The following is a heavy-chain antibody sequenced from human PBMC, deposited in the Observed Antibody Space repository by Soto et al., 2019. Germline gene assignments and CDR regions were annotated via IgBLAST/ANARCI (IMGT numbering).Heavy chain of an antibody. J-gene: IGHJ5*02. V-gene: IGHV1-46*03. D-gene: IGHD3-10*01. Sequence: ASVKVSCKGSGYTFTSYYMHWVRQARGQGLEWMGIINPSGGSTSYAQKFQGRVTMTRDPSTSTVYMELSSLTSEDPAVYYCARAVGSGRAEGPYNWFDPWGQGTLVP. CDR2: INPSGGST. CDR3: ARAVGSGRAEGPYNWFDP. CDR1: GYTFTSYY.